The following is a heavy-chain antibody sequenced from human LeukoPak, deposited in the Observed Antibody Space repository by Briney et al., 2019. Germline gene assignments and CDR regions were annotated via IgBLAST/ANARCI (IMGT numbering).Heavy chain of an antibody. Sequence: GGSLRLSCAASGFTFSSYSMNWVRQAPGKGLEWVSSISSSSSYIYYADSVKGRFTISRDNAKNSLYLQMNSLRAEDTAVYYCARDRGNYYDSSGLGFWGQGTLVTVSS. D-gene: IGHD3-22*01. CDR2: ISSSSSYI. CDR3: ARDRGNYYDSSGLGF. CDR1: GFTFSSYS. V-gene: IGHV3-21*01. J-gene: IGHJ4*02.